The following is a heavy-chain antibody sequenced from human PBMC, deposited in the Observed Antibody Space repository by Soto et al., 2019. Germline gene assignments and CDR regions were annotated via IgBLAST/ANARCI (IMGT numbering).Heavy chain of an antibody. CDR3: AVTWKFQAYYFDS. CDR2: IYYSGST. V-gene: IGHV4-39*01. D-gene: IGHD1-1*01. CDR1: GGFISGSSYY. Sequence: QLQLQESGPGLVKPSETLSLTCSVSGGFISGSSYYWGWIRQPPGKGLEWIGSIYYSGSTYHNPSLTSRATITAATSKNQFSLKLSSVTAADAAVYYCAVTWKFQAYYFDSWGQGTLVTVSS. J-gene: IGHJ4*02.